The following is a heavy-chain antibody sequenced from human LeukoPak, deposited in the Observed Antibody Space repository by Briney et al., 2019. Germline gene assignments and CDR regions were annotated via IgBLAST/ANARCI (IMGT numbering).Heavy chain of an antibody. CDR3: AKDWGYSSSQGYYFDY. Sequence: GGSLRLSCAASGFTFSNYAMSWVRQAPGKGLEWVSSISSSGGSTFYADSVKGRFTISRDNSKNTLYLQMNSLRAEDTAVYYCAKDWGYSSSQGYYFDYWGQGTLVTVSS. J-gene: IGHJ4*02. D-gene: IGHD6-13*01. V-gene: IGHV3-23*01. CDR1: GFTFSNYA. CDR2: ISSSGGST.